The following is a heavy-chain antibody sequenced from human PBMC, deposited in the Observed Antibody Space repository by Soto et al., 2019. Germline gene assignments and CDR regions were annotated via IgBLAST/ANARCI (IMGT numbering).Heavy chain of an antibody. V-gene: IGHV4-4*02. D-gene: IGHD3-22*01. J-gene: IGHJ3*02. CDR2: IYHSGST. Sequence: SETLSLTCAVSGGSISSSNWWSWVRQPPGKGLEWIGEIYHSGSTNYNPSLKSRVTISVDKSKNQFSLKLSSVTAADTAVYYCARETRYYDSSGYQQANAFDIWGQGTMVT. CDR3: ARETRYYDSSGYQQANAFDI. CDR1: GGSISSSNW.